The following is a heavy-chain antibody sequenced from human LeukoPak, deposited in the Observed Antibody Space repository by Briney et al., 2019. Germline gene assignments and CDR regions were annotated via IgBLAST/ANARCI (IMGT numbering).Heavy chain of an antibody. Sequence: GGSLRLSCAASGFTFSSYGMHWVRQAPGKGLEWVAFIHYDGTNKYYADSVKGRFTISRDNSKNTLYPQMNSLRPEGTAVYYCAKGSYYDTSVSLVDYWGQGTLVTVSS. CDR2: IHYDGTNK. CDR3: AKGSYYDTSVSLVDY. CDR1: GFTFSSYG. J-gene: IGHJ4*02. V-gene: IGHV3-30*02. D-gene: IGHD3-22*01.